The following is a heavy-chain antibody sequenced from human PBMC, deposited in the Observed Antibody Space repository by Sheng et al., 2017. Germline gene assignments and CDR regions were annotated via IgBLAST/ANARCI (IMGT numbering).Heavy chain of an antibody. Sequence: EVQMVESGGGLAQPGESLRLSCAASGFTFSGYWMHWVRQAPGKGLVWVSRINSGGSSASYADFVKGRFTISRDNAKNTLYLQMNSLRAEDTAVYYCARSYSSSYWFDPWGQGTLGHRLL. CDR2: INSGGSSA. V-gene: IGHV3-74*01. J-gene: IGHJ5*02. CDR3: ARSYSSSYWFDP. CDR1: GFTFSGYW. D-gene: IGHD6-13*01.